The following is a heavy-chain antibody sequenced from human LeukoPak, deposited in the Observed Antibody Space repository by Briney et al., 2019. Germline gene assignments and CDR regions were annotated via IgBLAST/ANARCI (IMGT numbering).Heavy chain of an antibody. J-gene: IGHJ4*02. V-gene: IGHV3-23*01. D-gene: IGHD3-22*01. CDR3: ARGCYYERSGYCPFDY. CDR2: LRGSGHST. Sequence: GGSLRLSCAASGFTFSSYAMSWVRQAPGKGLEWVSALRGSGHSTYYADSVKGRFTISRDNSKNTLYLQMNSLRADDTAVYYCARGCYYERSGYCPFDYWGPGTLVTVSS. CDR1: GFTFSSYA.